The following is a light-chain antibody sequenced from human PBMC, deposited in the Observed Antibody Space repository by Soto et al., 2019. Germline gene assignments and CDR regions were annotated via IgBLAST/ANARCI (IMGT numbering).Light chain of an antibody. V-gene: IGKV3-15*01. CDR3: QQYKDWPPWT. J-gene: IGKJ1*01. CDR2: GVS. Sequence: EIVMTQSPATLSVSPGDRATLSCRASQSISSDLAWYQQKPGQAPRLLIYGVSTRATGIPPRFSGSGSGTDFTFTITSLQSEDVAVYYCQQYKDWPPWTFGQGTRVEIK. CDR1: QSISSD.